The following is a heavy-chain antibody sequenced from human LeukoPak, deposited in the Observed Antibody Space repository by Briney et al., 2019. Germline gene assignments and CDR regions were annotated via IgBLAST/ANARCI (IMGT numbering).Heavy chain of an antibody. D-gene: IGHD3-22*01. V-gene: IGHV3-23*01. CDR3: AKGDSSAYYVRHDAFDI. Sequence: GGSLRLSCAASGFTFSSYAMSWVRQAPGKGLEWVSAISGSGDSTYYADSVKGRFTISRDNSKNTLYLQMNNLRAEDTAVYYCAKGDSSAYYVRHDAFDIWGQGTMVTVSS. J-gene: IGHJ3*02. CDR2: ISGSGDST. CDR1: GFTFSSYA.